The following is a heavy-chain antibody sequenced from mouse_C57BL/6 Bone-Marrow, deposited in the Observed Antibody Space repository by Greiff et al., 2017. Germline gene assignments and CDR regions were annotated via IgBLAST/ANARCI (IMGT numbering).Heavy chain of an antibody. CDR1: GFTFSDYY. CDR3: ASLDGYY. Sequence: EVKLVESGGGLVQPGGSLTLSCAASGFTFSDYYMYWVRQTPEKRLEWVAYISNGGGSTYYPDTVKGRFTISRDNAKNTLYLQMSRLKSEDTAMYYCASLDGYYWGQGTSVTVSS. CDR2: ISNGGGST. V-gene: IGHV5-12*01. J-gene: IGHJ4*01. D-gene: IGHD2-3*01.